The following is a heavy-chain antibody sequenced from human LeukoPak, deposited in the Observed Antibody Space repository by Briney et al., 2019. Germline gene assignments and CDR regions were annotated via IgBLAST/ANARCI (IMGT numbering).Heavy chain of an antibody. J-gene: IGHJ4*02. D-gene: IGHD1-26*01. Sequence: GRSLRLSCAASGFTFDDYAMHWVRQAPGKGLEWVSGISWNSGSIGYADSVKGRFTISRDNAKNSLYLQMNSLRAEDMALYYCAKGRGDSGSYPYYFDYWGQGTLVTVSS. CDR2: ISWNSGSI. V-gene: IGHV3-9*03. CDR1: GFTFDDYA. CDR3: AKGRGDSGSYPYYFDY.